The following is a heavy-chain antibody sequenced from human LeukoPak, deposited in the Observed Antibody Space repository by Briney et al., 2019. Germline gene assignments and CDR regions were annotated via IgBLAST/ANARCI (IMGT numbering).Heavy chain of an antibody. J-gene: IGHJ4*02. D-gene: IGHD6-19*01. CDR3: AKNRYSSGWYYFDY. CDR2: TSGSGSST. V-gene: IGHV3-23*01. CDR1: GFTFSSYA. Sequence: GSLRLSCAASGFTFSSYAMSWVRQAPGKGLEWVSGTSGSGSSTYYADSVKGRFTISRDSSKNTLYLQMNSLRAEDTAVYYCAKNRYSSGWYYFDYWGQGTLVTVSS.